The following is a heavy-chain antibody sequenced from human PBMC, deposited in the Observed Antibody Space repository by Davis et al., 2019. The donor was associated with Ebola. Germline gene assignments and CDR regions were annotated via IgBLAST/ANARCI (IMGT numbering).Heavy chain of an antibody. V-gene: IGHV3-74*01. CDR3: VTLTEMTRFYAFDI. CDR1: GLSISGYW. J-gene: IGHJ3*02. Sequence: PGGSLRLSCAASGLSISGYWMHWVRQAPGKGLVWVSRINNDGRSRSYADFVNGRFTISRDNARNTMYLQMNSLRAEDTAVYYCVTLTEMTRFYAFDIWGQGTMVTVSS. D-gene: IGHD1-20*01. CDR2: INNDGRSR.